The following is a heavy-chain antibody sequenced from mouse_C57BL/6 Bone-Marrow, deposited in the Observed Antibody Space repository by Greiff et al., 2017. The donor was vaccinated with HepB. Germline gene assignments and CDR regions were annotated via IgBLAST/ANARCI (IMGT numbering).Heavy chain of an antibody. CDR1: GYAFTNYL. CDR2: INPGSGGT. CDR3: ARTALQKWYFDV. J-gene: IGHJ1*03. V-gene: IGHV1-54*01. Sequence: QVQLQQSGAELVRPGTSVKVSCKASGYAFTNYLIEWVKQRPGQGLEWIGVINPGSGGTNYNEKFKGKATLTADKSSSTAYMQLSSLTSEDSAVYFCARTALQKWYFDVWGTGTTVTVSS. D-gene: IGHD1-1*01.